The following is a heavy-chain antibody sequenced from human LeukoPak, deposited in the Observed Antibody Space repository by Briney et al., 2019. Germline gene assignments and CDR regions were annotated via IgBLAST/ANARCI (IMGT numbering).Heavy chain of an antibody. CDR1: GFTFSSYA. Sequence: GGSLRLSCAASGFTFSSYAMSWVRQAPGKGLEWVSAISGSGGSTYYADSVKGRFTISRDNSKSTLYLQMNSLRAEDTAVYYCAKGLRGITMIVVVIKPFDYWGQGTLVTVSS. CDR2: ISGSGGST. D-gene: IGHD3-22*01. J-gene: IGHJ4*02. CDR3: AKGLRGITMIVVVIKPFDY. V-gene: IGHV3-23*01.